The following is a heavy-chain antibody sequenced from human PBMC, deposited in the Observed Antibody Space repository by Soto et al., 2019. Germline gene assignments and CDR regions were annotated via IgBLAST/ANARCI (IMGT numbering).Heavy chain of an antibody. V-gene: IGHV4-61*01. J-gene: IGHJ4*02. CDR1: GGSVSSASYY. CDR3: ARDIRGYSRAFDY. D-gene: IGHD5-18*01. CDR2: IYYTGNT. Sequence: SETLSLTCTVSGGSVSSASYYWTWIRQPPGKGLEWIGYIYYTGNTNYNPSLKSRVTISVDTSKNQFSLKLTSVTAADTAVYYCARDIRGYSRAFDYWGQGTMVTVYS.